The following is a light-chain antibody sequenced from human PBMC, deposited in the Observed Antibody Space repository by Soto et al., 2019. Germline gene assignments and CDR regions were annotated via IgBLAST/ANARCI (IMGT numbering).Light chain of an antibody. J-gene: IGKJ1*01. CDR1: QGIRNE. Sequence: AIQMTQSPSSLSASVGERVTITCRATQGIRNELGWYQQKPGKAPKLLIYAASSLQSGVPSRFSGSASGTDFTLTISSLQPEDFATYYCLQDYNYPRAFGQGTKVDIK. CDR2: AAS. V-gene: IGKV1-6*01. CDR3: LQDYNYPRA.